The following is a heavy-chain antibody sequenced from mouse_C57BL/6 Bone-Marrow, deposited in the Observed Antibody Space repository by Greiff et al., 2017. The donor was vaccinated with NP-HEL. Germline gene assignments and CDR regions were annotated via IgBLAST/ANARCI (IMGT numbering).Heavy chain of an antibody. Sequence: QVQLQQPGAELVKPGASVKVSCKASGYTFTSYWMHWVKQRPGQGLEWIGRIHPSDSDTNYNQKFKGKATLTVDKSSSTAYMQLSSLTSEDSAVLYCAIPFRTTVHPGDAMDYWGQGTSVTVSS. D-gene: IGHD6-1*01. J-gene: IGHJ4*01. CDR3: AIPFRTTVHPGDAMDY. CDR1: GYTFTSYW. CDR2: IHPSDSDT. V-gene: IGHV1-74*01.